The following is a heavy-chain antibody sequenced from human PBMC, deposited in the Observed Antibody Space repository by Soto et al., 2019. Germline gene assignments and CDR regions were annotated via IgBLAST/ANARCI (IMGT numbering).Heavy chain of an antibody. D-gene: IGHD3-9*01. J-gene: IGHJ4*02. CDR1: GYTFTSYD. Sequence: ASVKGSCKASGYTFTSYDINWVRQATGQGLEWMGWMNPNSGNTGYAQKFQGRVTMTRNTSISTAYMELSSLRSEDTAVYYCATPHRYYDILTGYYDTRDYWGQGTLVTVSS. CDR3: ATPHRYYDILTGYYDTRDY. CDR2: MNPNSGNT. V-gene: IGHV1-8*01.